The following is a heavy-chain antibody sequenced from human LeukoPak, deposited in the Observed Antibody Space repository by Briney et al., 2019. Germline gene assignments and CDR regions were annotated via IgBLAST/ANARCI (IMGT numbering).Heavy chain of an antibody. CDR2: IYSGGST. CDR1: EFSVGSNY. D-gene: IGHD3-22*01. CDR3: AKGLYYYGSSGSHALDI. Sequence: GGSLRLSCAASEFSVGSNYMTWVRQAPGKGLEWVSLIYSGGSTYYADSVKGRFTISRDNSKNTLYLQMNGLRAEDTAVYYCAKGLYYYGSSGSHALDIWGQGTMVTVSS. J-gene: IGHJ3*02. V-gene: IGHV3-66*01.